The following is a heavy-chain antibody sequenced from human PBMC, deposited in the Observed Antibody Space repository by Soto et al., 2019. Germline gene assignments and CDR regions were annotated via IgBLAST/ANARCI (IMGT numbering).Heavy chain of an antibody. D-gene: IGHD6-19*01. CDR3: ARARYQWLVRGYYFDY. V-gene: IGHV4-34*01. Sequence: SETLSLTCAVYGGSFSGYYWSWIRQPPGKGLEWIGEINHSGSTNYNPSLKSRVTISVDTSKNQFSLRLSSVTAADTAVYYCARARYQWLVRGYYFDYWGQGTLVTVSS. J-gene: IGHJ4*02. CDR1: GGSFSGYY. CDR2: INHSGST.